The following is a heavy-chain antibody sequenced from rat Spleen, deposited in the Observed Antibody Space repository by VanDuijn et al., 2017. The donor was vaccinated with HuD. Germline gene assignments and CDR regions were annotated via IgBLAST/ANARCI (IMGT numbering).Heavy chain of an antibody. D-gene: IGHD1-11*01. CDR3: ARPGEASPYWYFDF. Sequence: EVQLVESGGGLVQPGRSLKLSCAASGFTFSDYYMAWVRQAPTKGLEWVASISTGGGNTYYRDSVKGRFTISRDNAKSTLYLQMDSLRSEDTATYYCARPGEASPYWYFDFWGPGTMVTVSS. CDR1: GFTFSDYY. V-gene: IGHV5S23*01. CDR2: ISTGGGNT. J-gene: IGHJ1*01.